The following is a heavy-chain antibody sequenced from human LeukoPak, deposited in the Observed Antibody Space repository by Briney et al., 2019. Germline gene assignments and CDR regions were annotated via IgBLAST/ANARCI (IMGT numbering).Heavy chain of an antibody. J-gene: IGHJ4*02. CDR3: ARGPEAVDY. CDR1: GFTFSSYS. V-gene: IGHV3-21*01. Sequence: GGSLRLSCAVSGFTFSSYSMNWVRQAPGKGLEWVSSISSSSSYIYYADSVKGRFTISRDNAKNSLYLQMNSLRAEDTAVYYCARGPEAVDYWGQGTLVTVSS. CDR2: ISSSSSYI.